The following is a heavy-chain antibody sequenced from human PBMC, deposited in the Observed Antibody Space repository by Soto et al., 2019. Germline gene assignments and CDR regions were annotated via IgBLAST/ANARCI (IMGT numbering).Heavy chain of an antibody. J-gene: IGHJ5*02. CDR2: IYHSGST. CDR3: ARTTLADIVVVPAAIGWFDP. CDR1: GGSISSGGYS. V-gene: IGHV4-30-2*01. Sequence: SDTLSLTCAVSGGSISSGGYSWSWIRQPPGKGLEWIGYIYHSGSTYYNPSLKSRVTISVDRSKNQFSLKLSSVTAADTAVYYCARTTLADIVVVPAAIGWFDPWGQGTLVTVSS. D-gene: IGHD2-2*01.